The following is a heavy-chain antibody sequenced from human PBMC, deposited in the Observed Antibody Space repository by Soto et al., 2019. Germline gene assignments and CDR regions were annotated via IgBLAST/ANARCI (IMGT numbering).Heavy chain of an antibody. CDR1: GFTFSSYA. CDR3: VKSRGGNNFDFFD. CDR2: IRGSGDRP. Sequence: GGSLRLSCAASGFTFSSYAMHWVRQAPGKGLECVSGIRGSGDRPFYADSVRGRFTISRDNSKNTLYLKMSSLSADDTAVYYCVKSRGGNNFDFFDWGQG. V-gene: IGHV3-64D*06. J-gene: IGHJ4*02. D-gene: IGHD5-12*01.